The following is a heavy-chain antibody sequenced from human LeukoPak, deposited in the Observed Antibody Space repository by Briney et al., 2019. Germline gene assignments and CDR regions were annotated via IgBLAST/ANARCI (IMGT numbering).Heavy chain of an antibody. D-gene: IGHD2-8*01. CDR2: ISGSGGST. V-gene: IGHV3-23*01. Sequence: GGSLRLSCAASGFTFSSYAMSWVRQAPGKGLEWVSAISGSGGSTFYADSVKGRFTMSRDNSKNTLYLQMNSLRAEDTAVYYCAKEASYCTNGVCYSRIFDTWGQGTLVTVSS. CDR1: GFTFSSYA. J-gene: IGHJ5*02. CDR3: AKEASYCTNGVCYSRIFDT.